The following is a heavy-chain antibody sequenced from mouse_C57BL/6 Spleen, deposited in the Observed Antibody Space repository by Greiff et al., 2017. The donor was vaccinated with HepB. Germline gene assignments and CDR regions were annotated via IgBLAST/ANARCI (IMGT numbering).Heavy chain of an antibody. CDR3: ARYSTVVATNYWYFDV. CDR1: GYSITSDY. Sequence: VQLKESGPGLAKPSQTLSLTCSVTGYSITSDYWNWIRKFPGNKLEYMGYISYSGSTYYNPSLKSRISITRDTSKNQYYLQLNSVTTEDTATYYCARYSTVVATNYWYFDVWGTGTTVTVSS. CDR2: ISYSGST. J-gene: IGHJ1*03. D-gene: IGHD1-1*01. V-gene: IGHV3-8*01.